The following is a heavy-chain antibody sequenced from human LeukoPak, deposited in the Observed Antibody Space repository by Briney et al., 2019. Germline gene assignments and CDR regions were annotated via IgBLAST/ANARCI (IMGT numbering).Heavy chain of an antibody. V-gene: IGHV3-23*01. CDR3: ATSTGYSSSWQTPNDY. CDR2: ISGSGGST. J-gene: IGHJ4*02. D-gene: IGHD6-13*01. Sequence: PGGSLRLSCAASGFTFSSYGMSWVRQAPGQGVESVSGISGSGGSTYYADSVKGRCTISRDNSKNTLYLQMNSLRAEDTAVYYCATSTGYSSSWQTPNDYWGQGTLVTVSS. CDR1: GFTFSSYG.